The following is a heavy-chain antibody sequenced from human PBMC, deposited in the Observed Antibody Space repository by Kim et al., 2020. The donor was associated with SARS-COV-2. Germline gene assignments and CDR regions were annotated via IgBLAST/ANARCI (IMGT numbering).Heavy chain of an antibody. CDR3: ARAGWDYYYGMDV. V-gene: IGHV1-69*02. CDR1: GGTFSSYT. J-gene: IGHJ6*02. Sequence: SVKVSCKASGGTFSSYTISWVRQAPGQGLEWMGRIIPILGIANYAQKFQGRVTITADKSTSTAYMELSSLRSEDTAVYYYARAGWDYYYGMDVWGQGTTVTVSS. CDR2: IIPILGIA.